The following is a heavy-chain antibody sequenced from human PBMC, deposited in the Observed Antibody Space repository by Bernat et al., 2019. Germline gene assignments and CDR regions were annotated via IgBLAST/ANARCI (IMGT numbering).Heavy chain of an antibody. D-gene: IGHD4-17*01. J-gene: IGHJ2*01. CDR1: GFTFSSYS. CDR3: ARETTVVTPWYFDL. CDR2: ISSSSSYI. V-gene: IGHV3-21*01. Sequence: EVQLVESGGGLVKPGGSLRLSCAASGFTFSSYSMNWVRQAPGKGLEWVSSISSSSSYIYYADSVKGRFTISRDNAKNSLYLQMNSLRAEDTAVYYCARETTVVTPWYFDLWGRGTLVTVSS.